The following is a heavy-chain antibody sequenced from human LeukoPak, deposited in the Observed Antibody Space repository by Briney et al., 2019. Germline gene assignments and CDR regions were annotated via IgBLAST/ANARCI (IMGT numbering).Heavy chain of an antibody. Sequence: PGGSLRLSCAASGFSVSSNFMSWVRQAPGKGLEWVSVIYSAGSTYYADSVKGRFTISRDISKNTVYLQMNSLRDEDTAVYYCARDGDDYHDSSGPHDYWGQGILVTVSS. CDR2: IYSAGST. CDR3: ARDGDDYHDSSGPHDY. D-gene: IGHD3-22*01. CDR1: GFSVSSNF. V-gene: IGHV3-53*01. J-gene: IGHJ4*02.